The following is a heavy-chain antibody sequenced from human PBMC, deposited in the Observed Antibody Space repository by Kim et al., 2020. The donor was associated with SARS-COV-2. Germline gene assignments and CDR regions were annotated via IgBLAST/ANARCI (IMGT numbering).Heavy chain of an antibody. J-gene: IGHJ6*02. D-gene: IGHD3-10*01. V-gene: IGHV3-30*18. CDR1: GFTFSSYG. CDR2: ISYDGSNK. Sequence: GGSLRLSCAASGFTFSSYGMHWVRQAPGKGLEWVAVISYDGSNKYYADSVKGRFTISRDNSKNTLYLQMNSLRAEDTAVYYCAKEGAWIRGVRAFTDVWGQGTTVTVSS. CDR3: AKEGAWIRGVRAFTDV.